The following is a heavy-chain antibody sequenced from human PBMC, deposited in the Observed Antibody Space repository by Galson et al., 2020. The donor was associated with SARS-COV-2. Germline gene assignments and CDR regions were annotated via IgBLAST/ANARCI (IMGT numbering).Heavy chain of an antibody. J-gene: IGHJ4*02. CDR3: ARDGAGVAVSGSGRRDY. CDR2: IKQDGSEK. CDR1: GFTFSSYW. V-gene: IGHV3-7*01. Sequence: RGSLRLSCAASGFTFSSYWMTWVRQAPGKGLEWVANIKQDGSEKYHVDSVKGRFTISRDNAKNSLYLQMNSLRDEDTAVYYCARDGAGVAVSGSGRRDYWGQGTLVTVSS. D-gene: IGHD3-10*01.